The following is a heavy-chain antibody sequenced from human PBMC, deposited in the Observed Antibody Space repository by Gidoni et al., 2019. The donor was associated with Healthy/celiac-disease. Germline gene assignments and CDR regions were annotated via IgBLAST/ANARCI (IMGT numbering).Heavy chain of an antibody. J-gene: IGHJ4*02. CDR2: IYTSRST. V-gene: IGHV4-4*07. D-gene: IGHD3-16*01. CDR1: GGSISSYY. Sequence: VQLQESGPGPVKPSETLSLTCTVSGGSISSYYWSWIRPPAGKGLERMGRIYTSRSTNYNPSLKSRVPLSVATSKDQFSLKLSSVTAADTAGYYCARGGVTFDYWGQGTLVTVSS. CDR3: ARGGVTFDY.